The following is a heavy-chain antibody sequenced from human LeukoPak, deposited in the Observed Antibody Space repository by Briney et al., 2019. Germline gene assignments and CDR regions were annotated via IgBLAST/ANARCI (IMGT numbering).Heavy chain of an antibody. J-gene: IGHJ4*02. CDR1: GGSISGSSYY. CDR3: ARFDYSSSSYYFDY. D-gene: IGHD6-6*01. V-gene: IGHV4-39*07. Sequence: SETLSLTCTVSGGSISGSSYYWGWVRQPPGKGLEWIGTIYYTVSTYYNPSLKSRVTISVDTSKNQFSLNLTSVTAADTAVYYCARFDYSSSSYYFDYWGQGTLVTVSS. CDR2: IYYTVST.